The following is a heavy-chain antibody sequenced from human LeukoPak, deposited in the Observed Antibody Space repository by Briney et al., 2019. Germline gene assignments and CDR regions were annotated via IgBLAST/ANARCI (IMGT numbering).Heavy chain of an antibody. CDR3: ARGYSSGLDY. V-gene: IGHV4-31*03. CDR1: GGSISSGGYY. CDR2: IYYSGST. J-gene: IGHJ4*02. D-gene: IGHD6-19*01. Sequence: SETLSLTCTVSGGSISSGGYYWSWIRQHPGKGLEWIGYIYYSGSTYYNPSLKSRVTISVDTPKNQFSLKLSSVTAADTAVYYCARGYSSGLDYWGQGTLVTVSS.